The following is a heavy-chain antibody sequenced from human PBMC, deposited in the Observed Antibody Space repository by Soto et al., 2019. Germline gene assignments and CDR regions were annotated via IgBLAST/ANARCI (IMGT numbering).Heavy chain of an antibody. CDR1: GFTFSSYS. V-gene: IGHV3-21*01. J-gene: IGHJ4*02. Sequence: GGSLRLSCAASGFTFSSYSMNWVRQAPGKGLEWVSSISSSSSYIYYADSVKGRFTISRDNAKNTLYLQMNSLRAEDTAVYYCARAPPGWYGFDYWGQGTLVTVSS. CDR3: ARAPPGWYGFDY. CDR2: ISSSSSYI. D-gene: IGHD6-19*01.